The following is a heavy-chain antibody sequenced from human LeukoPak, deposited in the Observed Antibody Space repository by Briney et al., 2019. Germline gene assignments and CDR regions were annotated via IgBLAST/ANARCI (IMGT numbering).Heavy chain of an antibody. J-gene: IGHJ4*02. CDR3: AIGEALGDY. CDR2: ISSSSSYI. D-gene: IGHD3-16*01. V-gene: IGHV3-21*01. CDR1: XXXFSXXX. Sequence: GRSLRPSCAXSXXXFSXXXMNWVRXXXXXXXEWVSSISSSSSYIYYADSVKGRFTISRDNAKNSLYLQMNSLRAEDTAVYYCAIGEALGDYWGQGTLVTVSS.